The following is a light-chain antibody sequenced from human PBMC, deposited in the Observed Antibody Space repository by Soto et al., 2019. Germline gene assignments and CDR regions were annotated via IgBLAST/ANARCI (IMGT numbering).Light chain of an antibody. CDR3: SSFTTSRFYV. V-gene: IGLV2-14*01. Sequence: QSVLTQPASVSASPGQSITISCIGTYRDVGGYKHVSWYQQHPGKAPKLVISEVSNRPSGISSRFSASKSGLTASLTISGLRAEDEADYYCSSFTTSRFYVFGPGTKVTVL. CDR2: EVS. CDR1: YRDVGGYKH. J-gene: IGLJ1*01.